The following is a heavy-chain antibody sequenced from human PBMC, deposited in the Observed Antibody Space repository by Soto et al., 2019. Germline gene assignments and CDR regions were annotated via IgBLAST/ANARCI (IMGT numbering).Heavy chain of an antibody. CDR3: ARHDYGDGFSY. CDR1: GGSISSSTYY. Sequence: QLQLQESGPGLVKPSETLSLTRTVSGGSISSSTYYWGWIRRPPGKGLEWIATIFSTGTTHYNPSLKGRVTISVDTSKNQFSLTLRSVTAADTAMYYCARHDYGDGFSYWGQGTLVTVSS. V-gene: IGHV4-39*01. CDR2: IFSTGTT. J-gene: IGHJ4*02. D-gene: IGHD4-17*01.